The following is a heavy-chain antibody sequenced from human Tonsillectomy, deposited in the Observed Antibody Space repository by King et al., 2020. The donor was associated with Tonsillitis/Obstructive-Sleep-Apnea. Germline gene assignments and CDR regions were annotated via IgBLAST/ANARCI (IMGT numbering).Heavy chain of an antibody. J-gene: IGHJ4*02. Sequence: VQLVESGGGLVQPGGSLRLSCAASGFTFSSYEMNWVRQAPGKGLEWVSYISSRGSTIYYADSVKGRFTISRDNAKNSLYLEMNSLRAEDTAVYYCASGLVRGIIITAVFDYWGQGTLVTVSS. CDR3: ASGLVRGIIITAVFDY. CDR2: ISSRGSTI. D-gene: IGHD3-10*01. V-gene: IGHV3-48*03. CDR1: GFTFSSYE.